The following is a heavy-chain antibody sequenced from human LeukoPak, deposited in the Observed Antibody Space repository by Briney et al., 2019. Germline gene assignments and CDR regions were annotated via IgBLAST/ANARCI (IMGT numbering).Heavy chain of an antibody. V-gene: IGHV1-18*01. J-gene: IGHJ4*02. CDR3: GRHDGGSGWPWLGIDY. CDR1: GYTFTSYG. Sequence: ASVKVSCTASGYTFTSYGIGWVRQAPGRGLEWMGWVSAYNGNTNYAQKFQGRVTMTTDTPTSTVYMELRSLRSDDTAVYYCGRHDGGSGWPWLGIDYWGQGTLVTVSS. CDR2: VSAYNGNT. D-gene: IGHD6-25*01.